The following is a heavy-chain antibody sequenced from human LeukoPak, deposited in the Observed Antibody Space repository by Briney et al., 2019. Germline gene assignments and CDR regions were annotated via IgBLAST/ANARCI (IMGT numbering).Heavy chain of an antibody. CDR3: ARLVAGSARHYYGMDV. CDR2: IYPGDSDT. V-gene: IGHV5-51*01. CDR1: GYSLTSYW. J-gene: IGHJ6*02. Sequence: GESLKISCKGPGYSLTSYWIGWVRQMPGKGLEWMGIIYPGDSDTRYSPSFQGQVTISADKSISTAYLQWSSLKASDTAMYYCARLVAGSARHYYGMDVWGQGTTVTVCS. D-gene: IGHD3-10*01.